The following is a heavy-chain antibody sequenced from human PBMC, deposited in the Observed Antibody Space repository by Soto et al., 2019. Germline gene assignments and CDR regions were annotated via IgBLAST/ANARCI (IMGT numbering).Heavy chain of an antibody. CDR1: GGSISSSSYY. CDR3: ARHPFGVVINDAFDI. D-gene: IGHD3-3*01. J-gene: IGHJ3*02. Sequence: SETLSLTCTVSGGSISSSSYYWGWIRQPPGKGLEWIGSIYYSGSTYYNPSLKSRVTISVDTSKNQFSLKLSFVTAADTAVYYCARHPFGVVINDAFDIWGQGTMVTVSS. V-gene: IGHV4-39*01. CDR2: IYYSGST.